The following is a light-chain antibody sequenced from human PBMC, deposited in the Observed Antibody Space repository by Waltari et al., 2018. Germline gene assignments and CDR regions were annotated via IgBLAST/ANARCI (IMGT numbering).Light chain of an antibody. Sequence: EILMTQSPATLSLSPGETATLFCRASQRVRSPFAWVQQKPGHPPRLLLSGTSTRATGIPARFSGSGSGTEFSLTISSLQPEDFATYYCQQYTYWPWTFGQGTRVETK. CDR3: QQYTYWPWT. CDR1: QRVRSP. CDR2: GTS. J-gene: IGKJ1*01. V-gene: IGKV3D-15*01.